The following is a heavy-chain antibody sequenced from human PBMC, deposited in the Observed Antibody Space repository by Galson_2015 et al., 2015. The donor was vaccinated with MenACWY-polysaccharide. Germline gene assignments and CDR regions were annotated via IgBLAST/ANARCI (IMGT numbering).Heavy chain of an antibody. D-gene: IGHD6-19*01. CDR2: ISPGDSDT. J-gene: IGHJ4*02. V-gene: IGHV5-51*01. Sequence: LEWMGVISPGDSDTRYSPSFQGQVTISADKSISTAYLQWSSLKASDTAMYYCARQTPGMYSSGWYPYWGQGTLVTVSS. CDR3: ARQTPGMYSSGWYPY.